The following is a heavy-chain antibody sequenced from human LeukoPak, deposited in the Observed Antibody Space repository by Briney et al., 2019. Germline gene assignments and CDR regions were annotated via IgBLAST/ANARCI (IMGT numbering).Heavy chain of an antibody. V-gene: IGHV1-3*01. CDR2: INAGNGNT. Sequence: SVKVSCKASGYTFTSYAMHWVRQAPGQRLEWMGWINAGNGNTKYSQKFQGRVTINRDTSASTAYIEPSNLRLEDTAVYYCARGPRIAVAGAFDIWGQGTMVTVFS. CDR1: GYTFTSYA. D-gene: IGHD6-19*01. J-gene: IGHJ3*02. CDR3: ARGPRIAVAGAFDI.